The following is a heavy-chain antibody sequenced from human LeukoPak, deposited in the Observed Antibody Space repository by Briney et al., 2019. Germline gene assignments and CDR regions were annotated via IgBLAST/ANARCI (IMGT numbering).Heavy chain of an antibody. V-gene: IGHV1-69*04. J-gene: IGHJ5*02. CDR2: IIPIFGIA. CDR1: GGTFSSYA. Sequence: SVKVSCKASGGTFSSYAISWGRQAPGQGLEWMGRIIPIFGIANYAQKFQGRVTITADKSTSTAYMELSSLRSEDTAVYYCASGSCSTSCCHLDWFDPWGQGTLVTVSS. D-gene: IGHD2-2*01. CDR3: ASGSCSTSCCHLDWFDP.